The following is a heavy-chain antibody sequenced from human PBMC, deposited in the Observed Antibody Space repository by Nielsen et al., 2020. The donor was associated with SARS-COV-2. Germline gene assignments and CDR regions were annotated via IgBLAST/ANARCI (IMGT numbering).Heavy chain of an antibody. J-gene: IGHJ4*02. D-gene: IGHD4-17*01. CDR1: GYTFTSYA. Sequence: ASVKVSCKASGYTFTSYAMHWVRQAPGQRLEWMGWINAGNGNTNYAQKFQERVTITRDMSTSTAYMELSSLRSEDTAVYYCAADYYGEGGLYYFDYWGQGTLVTVSS. CDR3: AADYYGEGGLYYFDY. V-gene: IGHV1-3*01. CDR2: INAGNGNT.